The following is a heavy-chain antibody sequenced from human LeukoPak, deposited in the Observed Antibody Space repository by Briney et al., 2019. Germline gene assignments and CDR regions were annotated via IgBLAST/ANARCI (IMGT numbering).Heavy chain of an antibody. CDR3: AAVARTLVFDY. CDR2: FYYSGST. CDR1: GGSISSYY. D-gene: IGHD1-14*01. V-gene: IGHV4-59*01. J-gene: IGHJ4*02. Sequence: SETLSLTCTVSGGSISSYYWSWIRQPPGKGLEWIGYFYYSGSTNYNPSLKSRVTISVDTSKNQFSLKLSSVTAADTAVYYCAAVARTLVFDYWGQGTLVTVSS.